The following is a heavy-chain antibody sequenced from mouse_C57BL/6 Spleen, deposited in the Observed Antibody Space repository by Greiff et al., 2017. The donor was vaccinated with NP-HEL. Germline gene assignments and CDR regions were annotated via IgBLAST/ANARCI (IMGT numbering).Heavy chain of an antibody. CDR3: ARSSKIYDYGGWFAY. J-gene: IGHJ3*01. Sequence: VQLQQSGAELVRPGASVKLSCKASGYTFTDYYINWVKQRPGQGLEWIARIYPGSGNTYYNEKFKGKATLTAEKSSSTAYMQLSSLTSEDSAVYFCARSSKIYDYGGWFAYWGQGTLVTVSA. D-gene: IGHD2-4*01. CDR1: GYTFTDYY. CDR2: IYPGSGNT. V-gene: IGHV1-76*01.